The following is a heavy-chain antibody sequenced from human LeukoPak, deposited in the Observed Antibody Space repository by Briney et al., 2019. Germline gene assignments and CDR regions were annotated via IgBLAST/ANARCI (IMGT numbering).Heavy chain of an antibody. Sequence: SETLSLTCTVSGGSISSSSYYWGWIRQPPGKGLEWIGSIYYSGSTYYNPSLKSRVTISVDTSKNQFSLKLSSVTAADTAVYYCASHVPDLTLFDYWGQGTLVTVSS. CDR1: GGSISSSSYY. CDR3: ASHVPDLTLFDY. D-gene: IGHD4-23*01. J-gene: IGHJ4*02. CDR2: IYYSGST. V-gene: IGHV4-39*01.